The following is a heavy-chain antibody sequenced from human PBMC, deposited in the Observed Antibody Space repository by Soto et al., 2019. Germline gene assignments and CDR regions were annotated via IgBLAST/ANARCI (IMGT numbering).Heavy chain of an antibody. Sequence: QVQLVESGGGVVQPGRSLRLSCAASGFTFSSYGMHWVRQAPGKGLEWVAVISYDGSNKYYADSVKGRFTISRDNSKNTLYLQMNSLRPEDTAVYYCAKEPSSGWHWAINWFDPWGQGTLVTVSS. CDR1: GFTFSSYG. CDR2: ISYDGSNK. CDR3: AKEPSSGWHWAINWFDP. D-gene: IGHD6-19*01. V-gene: IGHV3-30*18. J-gene: IGHJ5*02.